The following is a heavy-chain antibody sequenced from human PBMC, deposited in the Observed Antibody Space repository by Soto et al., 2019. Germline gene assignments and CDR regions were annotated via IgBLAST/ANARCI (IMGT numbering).Heavy chain of an antibody. J-gene: IGHJ4*02. Sequence: SETLSLTCAVYGGSFSGYYWSWIRQPPGKGLEWIGEINHSGSTNYNPSLKSRVTISVDTSKNQFSLKLSSVTAADTAVYYCAARPNCSSTRCYLFDYWGQGNLVTVSS. CDR2: INHSGST. V-gene: IGHV4-34*01. CDR3: AARPNCSSTRCYLFDY. CDR1: GGSFSGYY. D-gene: IGHD2-2*01.